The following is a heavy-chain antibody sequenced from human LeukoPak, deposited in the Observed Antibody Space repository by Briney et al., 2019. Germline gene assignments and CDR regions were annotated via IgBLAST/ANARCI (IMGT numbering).Heavy chain of an antibody. J-gene: IGHJ3*02. D-gene: IGHD4-17*01. CDR1: GFTFSNYA. V-gene: IGHV3-23*01. CDR3: ATLPLRDAFDI. CDR2: ISGSGGTT. Sequence: PGGSLRLSCAASGFTFSNYAMNWVRQAPGKGLEWVSAISGSGGTTYYADSVKGRFTISRDNAKNSLYLQMNSLRAEETAVYYCATLPLRDAFDIWGQGTMVTVSS.